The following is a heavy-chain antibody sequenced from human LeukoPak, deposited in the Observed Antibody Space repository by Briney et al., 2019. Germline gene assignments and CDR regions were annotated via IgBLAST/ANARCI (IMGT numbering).Heavy chain of an antibody. J-gene: IGHJ6*03. D-gene: IGHD3-9*01. V-gene: IGHV1-18*01. Sequence: ASVKVSCKASGYTFTSYGISWVRQAPGQGLEWMGWITAYNDNTYYAQKLQGRVTMTTDTSTSTAYMELRSLRSDDTAVYYCARVADWLLYPGYMDVWGKGTTVTVSS. CDR3: ARVADWLLYPGYMDV. CDR1: GYTFTSYG. CDR2: ITAYNDNT.